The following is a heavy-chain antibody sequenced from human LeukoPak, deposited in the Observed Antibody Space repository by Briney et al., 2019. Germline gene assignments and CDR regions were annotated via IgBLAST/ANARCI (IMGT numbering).Heavy chain of an antibody. V-gene: IGHV3-23*01. Sequence: GGSLRLSCAASGFTFSSYAMHWVRQAPGKGLEWVSAISGSGGSTYYADSVKGRFTISRDNSKNTLYLQMNSLRAEDTAVYYCAKSSRYYGSGSYLFDYWGQGTLVTVSS. J-gene: IGHJ4*02. D-gene: IGHD3-10*01. CDR3: AKSSRYYGSGSYLFDY. CDR1: GFTFSSYA. CDR2: ISGSGGST.